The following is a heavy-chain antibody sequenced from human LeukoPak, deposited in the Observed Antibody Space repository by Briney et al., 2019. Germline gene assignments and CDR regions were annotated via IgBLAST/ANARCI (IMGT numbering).Heavy chain of an antibody. CDR2: ISESGAAI. Sequence: TGGSLRLSCAASGFTFSTYSINWVRQAPGKGLQWVSYISESGAAIYYADSVKGRFTISRDNAKNSVYLQMNSRRAGDTAVYYCARDAGNSFDTWGQGNLVTVSS. CDR3: ARDAGNSFDT. V-gene: IGHV3-48*01. CDR1: GFTFSTYS. J-gene: IGHJ4*02.